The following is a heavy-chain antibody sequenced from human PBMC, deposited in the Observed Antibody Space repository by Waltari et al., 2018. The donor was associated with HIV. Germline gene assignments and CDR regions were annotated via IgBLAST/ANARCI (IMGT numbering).Heavy chain of an antibody. D-gene: IGHD6-19*01. CDR2: IYTSGGT. J-gene: IGHJ4*02. CDR1: GGSISSASYY. Sequence: QVQLQESGPGLLKPSQTLSLTCTVSGGSISSASYYWTWIRQSAGKELEWIGRIYTSGGTSYNPSLKSRVSISIDTSRNQFSLKLTSVTAADTAVYYCARDDLGSGWFFDYWGPGTLVTVSS. V-gene: IGHV4-61*02. CDR3: ARDDLGSGWFFDY.